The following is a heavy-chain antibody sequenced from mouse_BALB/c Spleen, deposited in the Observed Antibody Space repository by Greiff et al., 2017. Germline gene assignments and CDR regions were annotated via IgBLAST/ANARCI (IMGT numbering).Heavy chain of an antibody. J-gene: IGHJ2*01. CDR3: ARLTTVVATYDY. V-gene: IGHV3-2*02. CDR1: GYSITSDYA. CDR2: ISYSGST. Sequence: EVKVEESGPGLVKPSQSLSLTCTVTGYSITSDYAWNWIRQFPGNKLEWMGYISYSGSTSYNPSLKSRISITRDTSKNQFFLQLNSVTTEDTATYYCARLTTVVATYDYWGQGTTLTVSS. D-gene: IGHD1-1*01.